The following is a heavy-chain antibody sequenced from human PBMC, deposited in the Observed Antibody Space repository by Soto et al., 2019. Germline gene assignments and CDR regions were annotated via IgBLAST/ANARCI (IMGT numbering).Heavy chain of an antibody. CDR1: GYILTNYW. CDR2: IYPGDSDT. Sequence: GESLKISCKGSGYILTNYWIGWVRQMPGKGLEWMGIIYPGDSDTRYRPSFQGQVTISVDKSVSTAYLQWSSLKASDTAMYYCARYPYGDYDAMYVWGQGTTVTVSS. D-gene: IGHD4-17*01. CDR3: ARYPYGDYDAMYV. V-gene: IGHV5-51*01. J-gene: IGHJ6*02.